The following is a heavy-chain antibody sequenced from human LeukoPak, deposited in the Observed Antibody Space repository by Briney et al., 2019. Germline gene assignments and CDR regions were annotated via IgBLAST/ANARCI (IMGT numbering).Heavy chain of an antibody. CDR3: ATSPMFYDILAGYYVY. V-gene: IGHV3-30*03. Sequence: QPGRSLRLSCAASGFTFSSYALHWVRQAPGKGLECVAVIANDGSNIYYADSVKGRFTISRDNSKNTLYLHMYSLRVEDTAVYYCATSPMFYDILAGYYVYWGQGTLVTVSS. D-gene: IGHD3-9*01. J-gene: IGHJ4*02. CDR2: IANDGSNI. CDR1: GFTFSSYA.